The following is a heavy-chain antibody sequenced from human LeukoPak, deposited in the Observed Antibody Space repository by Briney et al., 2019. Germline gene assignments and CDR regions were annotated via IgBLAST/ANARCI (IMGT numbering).Heavy chain of an antibody. Sequence: PGGSLRLSCAASGFTFSSYGMHWVRQAPGKGLEWVAVIWYDGSNKYYADSVKGRFTISRDNSKNTLYLQMNSLRAEDTAVYYCARGPLYGDYGKTIGYWGQGTLVTVSS. J-gene: IGHJ4*02. CDR2: IWYDGSNK. CDR1: GFTFSSYG. V-gene: IGHV3-33*01. D-gene: IGHD4-17*01. CDR3: ARGPLYGDYGKTIGY.